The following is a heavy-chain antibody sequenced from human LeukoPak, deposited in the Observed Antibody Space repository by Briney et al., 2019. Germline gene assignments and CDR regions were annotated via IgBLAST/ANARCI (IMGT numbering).Heavy chain of an antibody. CDR2: INTDGSTT. V-gene: IGHV3-74*01. CDR1: GFTFSNYW. J-gene: IGHJ3*02. CDR3: ARDRSAFDI. Sequence: GGSLRLSCAASGFTFSNYWMHWVRRAPGKGLVWVSRINTDGSTTTYADSVKGRFTISRDNAKNMLFLQMNSLRAEDTAVYYCARDRSAFDIWGQGTMVTVSS.